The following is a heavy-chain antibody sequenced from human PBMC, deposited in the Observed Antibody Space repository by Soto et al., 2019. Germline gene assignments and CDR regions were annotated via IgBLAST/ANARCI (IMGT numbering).Heavy chain of an antibody. CDR2: MNTNTGNP. CDR3: ATHNVSSSSYAPYYYYGMDV. D-gene: IGHD6-13*01. CDR1: GYTFTSYA. Sequence: GASVQVSCKASGYTFTSYAMNWVRQAPGQGLEWMGWMNTNTGNPTYAQGCTGRFVFSLDTSVSTAYLQICSLKAEDAAVYYCATHNVSSSSYAPYYYYGMDVWGQRTTVPVSS. J-gene: IGHJ6*02. V-gene: IGHV7-4-1*01.